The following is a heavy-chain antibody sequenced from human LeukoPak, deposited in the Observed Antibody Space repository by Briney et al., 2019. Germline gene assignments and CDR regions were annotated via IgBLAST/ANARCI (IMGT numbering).Heavy chain of an antibody. D-gene: IGHD4-17*01. V-gene: IGHV3-21*01. CDR2: ISSSSSYI. CDR1: GFTFSSYS. Sequence: PGGSLRLSCAASGFTFSSYSMNWVRQAPGKGLEWVSAISSSSSYIYYADSVKGRFTISRDNAKNSLYLQMNSLRAEDTAVYYCARKKIYGDYVAYYYYMDVWGKGTTVTVSS. CDR3: ARKKIYGDYVAYYYYMDV. J-gene: IGHJ6*03.